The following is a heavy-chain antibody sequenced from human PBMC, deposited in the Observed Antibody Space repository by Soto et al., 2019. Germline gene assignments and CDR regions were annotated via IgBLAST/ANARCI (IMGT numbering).Heavy chain of an antibody. CDR2: IYYSGST. CDR3: ARDGGPRSSARFDP. Sequence: SETLSLTCTVSGGSISSGDYYWSWIRQPPGKGLEWIGYIYYSGSTYYNPSLKSRVTISVDTSKNQFSLKLSSVTAAGTAVYYCARDGGPRSSARFDPWGQGTLVTVSS. V-gene: IGHV4-30-4*01. D-gene: IGHD6-6*01. J-gene: IGHJ5*02. CDR1: GGSISSGDYY.